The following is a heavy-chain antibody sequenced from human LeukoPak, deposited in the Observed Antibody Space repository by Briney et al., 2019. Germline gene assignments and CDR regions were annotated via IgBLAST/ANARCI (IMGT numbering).Heavy chain of an antibody. V-gene: IGHV3-23*01. J-gene: IGHJ4*02. D-gene: IGHD2-2*01. CDR2: ISGSAINA. CDR3: ARVARIVLVPVAPLDH. CDR1: GLTFSSYG. Sequence: GGSLRLSCAASGLTFSSYGLSWVRQAPGRGLEWVSGISGSAINAYYADSVKGRFTISRDNSKNTLYLQMNSLRAEDTAIYYCARVARIVLVPVAPLDHWGQGTLVTVSS.